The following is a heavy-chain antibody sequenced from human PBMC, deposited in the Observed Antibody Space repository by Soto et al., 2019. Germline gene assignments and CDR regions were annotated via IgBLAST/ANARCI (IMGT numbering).Heavy chain of an antibody. CDR2: VSGNGAVT. V-gene: IGHV3-23*01. Sequence: EVQLLDSGGGLAQPGGSLRLSCAASGFTFGNYAMNWVRQAPGKGLEWVSTVSGNGAVTYYADSVKGRFTISSDNSSSTLYLQMNNLRAEDTAIYFCAKVPASLKTFDYWGQGTLVTVSS. CDR1: GFTFGNYA. D-gene: IGHD2-2*01. CDR3: AKVPASLKTFDY. J-gene: IGHJ4*02.